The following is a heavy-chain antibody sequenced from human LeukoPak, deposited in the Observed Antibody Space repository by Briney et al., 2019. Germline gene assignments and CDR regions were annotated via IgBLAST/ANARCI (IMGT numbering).Heavy chain of an antibody. CDR3: ARSYGSGSYKWFDP. V-gene: IGHV4-38-2*01. Sequence: SETLSLTCAVSGYSISSGYYWGWIRQPPGKGLERIGSIYHSGSTYYNPSLKSRVTISVDTSKNQFSLKLSSVTAADTAVYYCARSYGSGSYKWFDPWGQGTLVTVSS. D-gene: IGHD3-10*01. J-gene: IGHJ5*02. CDR2: IYHSGST. CDR1: GYSISSGYY.